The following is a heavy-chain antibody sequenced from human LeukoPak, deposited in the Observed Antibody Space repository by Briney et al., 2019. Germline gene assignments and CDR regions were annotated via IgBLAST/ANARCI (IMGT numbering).Heavy chain of an antibody. Sequence: ASVKVSCKASGYTFTSYGISWVRQAPGQGLEWMGWISAYNGNTNYAQKLQGRVTMTTDTSTSTAYMELRSLRSDDTAVYCCARVPQDTAMALSFDYWGQGTLVTVSS. V-gene: IGHV1-18*01. J-gene: IGHJ4*02. CDR2: ISAYNGNT. CDR3: ARVPQDTAMALSFDY. D-gene: IGHD5-18*01. CDR1: GYTFTSYG.